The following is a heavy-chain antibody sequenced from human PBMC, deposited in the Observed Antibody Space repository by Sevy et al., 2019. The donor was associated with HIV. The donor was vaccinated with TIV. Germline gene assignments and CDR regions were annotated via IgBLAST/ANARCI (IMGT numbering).Heavy chain of an antibody. Sequence: ASVKVSCKASRYNFNAFYIHWVRQAPGQGLEWMGWINPHSGGTNYAQKFQGRVTTTTDTSISVAYMELSRLTSDDTAVYYCARDRFYGGDSVTFAGDYWGQGTLVTVSS. CDR1: RYNFNAFY. J-gene: IGHJ4*02. CDR3: ARDRFYGGDSVTFAGDY. V-gene: IGHV1-2*02. CDR2: INPHSGGT. D-gene: IGHD2-21*02.